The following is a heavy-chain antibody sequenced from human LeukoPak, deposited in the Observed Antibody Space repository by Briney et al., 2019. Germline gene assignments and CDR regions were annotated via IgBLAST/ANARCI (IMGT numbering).Heavy chain of an antibody. CDR2: VYHSGST. Sequence: SETLSLTRGVSGYSISSGYYWGWIRQPPGKGLEWIGSVYHSGSTYYNPSLKSRVTISVDTSKNQFSLKLSSVTAADTAVYYCAREDYDSSGYYRPYWGQGTLVTVSS. J-gene: IGHJ4*02. CDR3: AREDYDSSGYYRPY. D-gene: IGHD3-22*01. CDR1: GYSISSGYY. V-gene: IGHV4-38-2*02.